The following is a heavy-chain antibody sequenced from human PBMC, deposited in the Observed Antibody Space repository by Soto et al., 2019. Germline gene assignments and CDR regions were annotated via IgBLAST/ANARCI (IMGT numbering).Heavy chain of an antibody. CDR1: DDSSSSYK. V-gene: IGHV4-59*08. J-gene: IGHJ6*02. Sequence: QVQLQESGPGLVKPSETLSLTCTVSDDSSSSYKWSWIRQPPGRRLEWIGYIDSNGGTSYNPSLQGRVTIAIDPSPKQFSLKLSSVTAADTAVYYCVRQGFGRLHGLVDVWGQGTTVTVSS. CDR2: IDSNGGT. D-gene: IGHD3-10*01. CDR3: VRQGFGRLHGLVDV.